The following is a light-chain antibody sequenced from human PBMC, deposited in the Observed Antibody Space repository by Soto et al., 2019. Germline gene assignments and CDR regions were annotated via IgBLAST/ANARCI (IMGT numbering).Light chain of an antibody. CDR1: SSDIGGYKY. CDR3: SSYASGTALV. J-gene: IGLJ2*01. CDR2: EVS. Sequence: QSVLTQPASVSGSPGQSITISCTGTSSDIGGYKYVSWYQQYPGKAPKIMIYEVSKRPSGVSNRFSGFKPGSTASLTISGLEAEDEADYYCSSYASGTALVFGGGTKLTVL. V-gene: IGLV2-14*01.